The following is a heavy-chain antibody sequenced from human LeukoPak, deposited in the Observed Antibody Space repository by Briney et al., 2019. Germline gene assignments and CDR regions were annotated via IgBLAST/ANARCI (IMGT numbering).Heavy chain of an antibody. CDR2: IYYSGST. CDR3: ARGCSAGTPGNWFDA. Sequence: PSETLSLTCTVSGGSISGYYWSWIRQPPGKGLEWIGYIYYSGSTNYNPSLKSRVTISVDTSKNQFSLKLSSVTAADTAVYYCARGCSAGTPGNWFDACGQGRLLTVSS. J-gene: IGHJ5*02. CDR1: GGSISGYY. V-gene: IGHV4-59*01. D-gene: IGHD6-19*01.